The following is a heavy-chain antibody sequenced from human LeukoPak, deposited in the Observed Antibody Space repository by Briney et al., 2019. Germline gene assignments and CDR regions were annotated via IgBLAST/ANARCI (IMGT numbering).Heavy chain of an antibody. CDR3: ARVYDYVWGSYRHNDY. CDR2: IKQDGSEK. V-gene: IGHV3-7*01. J-gene: IGHJ4*02. Sequence: GGSLRLSCAASGFTFSSYWMSWVRQAPGKGLEWVANIKQDGSEKYYVDSVKGRFTISRDNAKNSLYLQMNSLRAEDTAVYYCARVYDYVWGSYRHNDYWGQGTLVTVSS. CDR1: GFTFSSYW. D-gene: IGHD3-16*02.